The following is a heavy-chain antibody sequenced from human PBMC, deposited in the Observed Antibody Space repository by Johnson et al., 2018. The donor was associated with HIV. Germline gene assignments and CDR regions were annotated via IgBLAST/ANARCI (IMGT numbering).Heavy chain of an antibody. J-gene: IGHJ3*02. CDR3: ARYGYRPEAAFDI. CDR1: GFTFDDYA. V-gene: IGHV3-9*01. Sequence: VQLVESGGGLVQPGRSLRLSCAASGFTFDDYAMYWVRQGPGKGLEWVSGISWNSGSIGYADSVKGRFTISRDNAKNTLYLQMNSLRAEDTAVYYCARYGYRPEAAFDIWGQGTMVTVSS. D-gene: IGHD5-18*01. CDR2: ISWNSGSI.